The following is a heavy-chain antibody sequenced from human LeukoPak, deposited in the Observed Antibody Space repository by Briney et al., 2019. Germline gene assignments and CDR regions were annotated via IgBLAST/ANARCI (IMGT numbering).Heavy chain of an antibody. CDR2: IKSKTDGETT. V-gene: IGHV3-15*01. CDR3: TTDLRWELAPSDY. Sequence: GGSLRLSCAAAGFTFTSYAMSWVRQAPGKGLEWVGRIKSKTDGETTDYAAPVKGRFTISRDDSENTLYLQMNSLRSEDTAVYYCTTDLRWELAPSDYWGQGTLVTVSS. CDR1: GFTFTSYA. D-gene: IGHD1-26*01. J-gene: IGHJ4*02.